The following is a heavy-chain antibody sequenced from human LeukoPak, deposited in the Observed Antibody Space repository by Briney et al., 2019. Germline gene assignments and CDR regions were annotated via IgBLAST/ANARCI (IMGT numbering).Heavy chain of an antibody. CDR1: GGTFSSYA. CDR3: AISGGLNPGGY. Sequence: SVKVSCKASGGTFSSYAISWVRQAPGQGLEWMGGIIPIFGTANYAQKFQGRVTMTTDTSTSTAYMELRSLRSDDTAVYYCAISGGLNPGGYWGQGTLVTVSS. J-gene: IGHJ4*02. D-gene: IGHD2-15*01. V-gene: IGHV1-69*05. CDR2: IIPIFGTA.